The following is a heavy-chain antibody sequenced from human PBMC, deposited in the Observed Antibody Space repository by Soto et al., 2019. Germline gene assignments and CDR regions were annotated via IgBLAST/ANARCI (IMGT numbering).Heavy chain of an antibody. Sequence: GESLKISCKGSGYSFTSYWISWVRQMPGKGLEWMGRIDPSDSYTNYSPSFQGHVTISADKSIGTAYMQWSSLKASDTAMYYCARGLISSGGNHDAFYIWGQGPMGTAS. J-gene: IGHJ3*02. CDR1: GYSFTSYW. CDR3: ARGLISSGGNHDAFYI. D-gene: IGHD2-15*01. V-gene: IGHV5-10-1*01. CDR2: IDPSDSYT.